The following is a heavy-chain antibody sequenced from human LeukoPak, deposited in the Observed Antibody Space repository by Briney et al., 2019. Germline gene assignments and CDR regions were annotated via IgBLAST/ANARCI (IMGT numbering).Heavy chain of an antibody. CDR2: IYYSGST. CDR1: GGSISSHY. D-gene: IGHD3-10*01. Sequence: PSETLSLTCTVSGGSISSHYWSWIRQPPGKGLEWIGYIYYSGSTNYNPSLKSRVTISVDTSKNQFSLKLSSVTAADTAVYYCARTGLYGSGSYWRGWFDPWGQGTLVTVSS. J-gene: IGHJ5*02. CDR3: ARTGLYGSGSYWRGWFDP. V-gene: IGHV4-59*11.